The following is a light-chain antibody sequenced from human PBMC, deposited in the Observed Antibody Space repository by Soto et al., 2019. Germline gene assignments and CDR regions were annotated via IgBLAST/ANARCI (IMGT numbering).Light chain of an antibody. CDR1: QSISSN. CDR2: RAS. J-gene: IGKJ1*01. Sequence: EIVMTQSPATLSVSPGERATLSCRASQSISSNLAWYQQKPGQAPRLLIYRASTRATGIPARFSGSGSGTEFTLTISGLQSEYFAVYYCQQYNNWPPWTFGQGTNVEIK. V-gene: IGKV3-15*01. CDR3: QQYNNWPPWT.